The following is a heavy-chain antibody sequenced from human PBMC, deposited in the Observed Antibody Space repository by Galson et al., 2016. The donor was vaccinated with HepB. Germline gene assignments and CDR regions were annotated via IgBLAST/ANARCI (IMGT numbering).Heavy chain of an antibody. D-gene: IGHD2-8*01. CDR1: AGSISTSYYF. Sequence: LSLTCSVSAGSISTSYYFWSWIRQPPGKGLEWIGYITYSGTTYSNPSLTSRVSISSDTSKNEFSLRLTSLTVADTAVYYCARDNGPGIDSWGQGTLVTVS. CDR2: ITYSGTT. J-gene: IGHJ4*02. CDR3: ARDNGPGIDS. V-gene: IGHV4-30-4*01.